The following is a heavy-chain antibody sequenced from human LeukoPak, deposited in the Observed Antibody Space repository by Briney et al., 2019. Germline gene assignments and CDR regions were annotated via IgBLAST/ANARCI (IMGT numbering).Heavy chain of an antibody. CDR3: TRDFGRSSYYFDF. D-gene: IGHD3-3*01. Sequence: GGSLRLSCAASGFTFSSDWMIWVRQAPGKGLEWVANIKQDGSEKYYVDSVRGRLTISRDNAENSLFLQMNRLRVEDTAVYYCTRDFGRSSYYFDFWGRGTLVTVSS. V-gene: IGHV3-7*01. CDR1: GFTFSSDW. J-gene: IGHJ4*02. CDR2: IKQDGSEK.